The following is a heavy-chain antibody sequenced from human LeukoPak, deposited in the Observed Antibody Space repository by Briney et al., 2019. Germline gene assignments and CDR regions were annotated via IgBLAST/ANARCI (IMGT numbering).Heavy chain of an antibody. CDR1: GGSISSYY. D-gene: IGHD3-10*01. CDR3: ARERRGTMVRGVSDGFDY. Sequence: SETLSLTCTVSGGSISSYYWSWIRQPPGKGLEWIGYIYYSGSTNYNPSLKSRVTISVDTSKNQFSLKLSSVTAADTAVYYCARERRGTMVRGVSDGFDYWGQGTLVTVSS. V-gene: IGHV4-59*12. CDR2: IYYSGST. J-gene: IGHJ4*02.